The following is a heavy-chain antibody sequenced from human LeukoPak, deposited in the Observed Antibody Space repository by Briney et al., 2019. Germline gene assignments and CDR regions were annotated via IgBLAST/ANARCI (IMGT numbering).Heavy chain of an antibody. Sequence: PSETLSLTCTVSGGSISSYYWSWIRQPPGKGLEWIGYTYYSGSTNYNPSLKSRVTISVDTSKNQFSLKLSSVTAADTAVYYCARHASSGWRIIGAFDIWGQGTMVTVSS. J-gene: IGHJ3*02. CDR3: ARHASSGWRIIGAFDI. CDR2: TYYSGST. V-gene: IGHV4-59*08. D-gene: IGHD6-19*01. CDR1: GGSISSYY.